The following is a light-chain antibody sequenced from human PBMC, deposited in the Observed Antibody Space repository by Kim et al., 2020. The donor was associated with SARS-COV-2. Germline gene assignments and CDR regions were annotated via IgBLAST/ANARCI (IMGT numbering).Light chain of an antibody. CDR3: GTWDSSRSAV. CDR2: DNN. J-gene: IGLJ2*01. V-gene: IGLV1-51*01. CDR1: SSNIGNNY. Sequence: QSVLTQPPSVSAAPGQKVTISCSGSSSNIGNNYVSWYQQHPGTAPKILIYDNNKQPSGIPDRFSGSTSATSATLGITGRQTGDEAADYCGTWDSSRSAVFGGGTKVTVL.